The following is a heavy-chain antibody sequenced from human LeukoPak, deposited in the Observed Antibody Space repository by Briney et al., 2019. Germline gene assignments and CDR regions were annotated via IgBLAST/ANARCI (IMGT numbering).Heavy chain of an antibody. V-gene: IGHV4-30-4*01. CDR3: ARYDINGYRAFDI. J-gene: IGHJ3*02. CDR1: GGSISSGDYF. D-gene: IGHD3-22*01. CDR2: IYHSGRT. Sequence: SETLSLTCTVSGGSISSGDYFWTWIRRPPGKGLEWIGYIYHSGRTYNNPSLKSRETISVDTSKNLFSLKLNSVTAADTAVYYCARYDINGYRAFDIWGQGTMVTVSS.